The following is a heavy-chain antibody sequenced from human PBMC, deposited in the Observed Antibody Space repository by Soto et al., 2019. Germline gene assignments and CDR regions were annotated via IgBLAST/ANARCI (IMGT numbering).Heavy chain of an antibody. J-gene: IGHJ4*02. CDR2: ISGSGGST. CDR1: GFTFSSYA. CDR3: AKDQGTMIVNWIDY. Sequence: PGGSLRLSCAASGFTFSSYAMSWVRQAPGKGLEWVSAISGSGGSTYYADSVKGRFTISRDNSKNTPYLQMNSLRAEDTAVYYCAKDQGTMIVNWIDYWGQGTLVTVSS. V-gene: IGHV3-23*01. D-gene: IGHD3-22*01.